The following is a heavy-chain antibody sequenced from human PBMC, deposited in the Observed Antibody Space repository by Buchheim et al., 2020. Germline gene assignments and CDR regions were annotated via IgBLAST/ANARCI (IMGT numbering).Heavy chain of an antibody. CDR1: GFTFSSYS. V-gene: IGHV3-48*02. CDR3: ARDQRYCSGGSCYWYIDL. J-gene: IGHJ2*01. D-gene: IGHD2-15*01. CDR2: ISSSSSTI. Sequence: EVQLVESGGGLVQPGGSLRLSCAASGFTFSSYSMNWVRQAPGKGLEWVSYISSSSSTIYYADSVKGRFTISRDNAKNSLYLQMNSLRDEDTAVYYCARDQRYCSGGSCYWYIDLWGRGTL.